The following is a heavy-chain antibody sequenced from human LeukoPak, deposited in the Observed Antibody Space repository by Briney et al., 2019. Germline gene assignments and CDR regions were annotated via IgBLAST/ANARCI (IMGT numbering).Heavy chain of an antibody. CDR2: ISWNSGSI. J-gene: IGHJ4*02. V-gene: IGHV3-9*03. Sequence: GGSLRLSCAASGFTFDDYAMHWVRQAPGKGLEWVSGISWNSGSIGYADSVKDRITISRDNAKNSLYLQMNSLRAEDMALYYCAKGLSSIAARGSLDYWGQGTLVTVSS. CDR3: AKGLSSIAARGSLDY. D-gene: IGHD6-6*01. CDR1: GFTFDDYA.